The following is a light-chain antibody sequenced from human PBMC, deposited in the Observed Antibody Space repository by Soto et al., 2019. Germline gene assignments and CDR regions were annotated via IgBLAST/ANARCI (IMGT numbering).Light chain of an antibody. Sequence: QSALTQPASVSGSPGQSITISCTGTSSDVGGYNYVSWYQQHPGKAPKLMIYDVSNRPSGVSNRFSGSKSGNTASLTSSGLQAEDEADYYCSSYTSRSTLVVFGGGTELTVL. J-gene: IGLJ2*01. CDR3: SSYTSRSTLVV. V-gene: IGLV2-14*01. CDR2: DVS. CDR1: SSDVGGYNY.